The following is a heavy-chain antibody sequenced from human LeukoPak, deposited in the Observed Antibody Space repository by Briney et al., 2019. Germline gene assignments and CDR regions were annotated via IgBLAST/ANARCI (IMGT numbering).Heavy chain of an antibody. CDR1: GGSISSGGYY. CDR2: IYYSGST. CDR3: ASQVGPYSSSSPIAFDI. Sequence: SQTLSLTCTVSGGSISSGGYYWSWIRQHPGKGLEWIGYIYYSGSTYYNPSLKSRVTISVDTSKNQFSLKLSSVTAADTAVYYCASQVGPYSSSSPIAFDIWGQGTMVTVSS. J-gene: IGHJ3*02. V-gene: IGHV4-31*03. D-gene: IGHD6-6*01.